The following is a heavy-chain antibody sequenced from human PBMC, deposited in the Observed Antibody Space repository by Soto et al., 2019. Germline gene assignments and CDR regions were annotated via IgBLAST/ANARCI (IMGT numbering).Heavy chain of an antibody. D-gene: IGHD3-3*01. CDR2: IRSKAYGGTT. J-gene: IGHJ4*02. CDR3: SLEWLFDAGGTYYFDY. Sequence: GGSLRLSCTASGFTFGDYAMSWFRQAPGKGLEWVGFIRSKAYGGTTEYAASVKGRFTISRDDSKSIAYLQMNSLKTEDTAVYYCSLEWLFDAGGTYYFDYWGQGTLVTVSS. V-gene: IGHV3-49*03. CDR1: GFTFGDYA.